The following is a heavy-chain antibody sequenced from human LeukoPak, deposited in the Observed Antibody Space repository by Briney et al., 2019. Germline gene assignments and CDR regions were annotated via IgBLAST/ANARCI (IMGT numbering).Heavy chain of an antibody. CDR2: TYYRSTWYN. Sequence: SQTLSLTCAISGDSVSSNSVTWNWIRQSPSRGLEWLGRTYYRSTWYNDYAVSVRGRITVNPDTSKNQFSLHLNSVTPEDTAVYYCARRLTKYDCFDPWGQGILVTVSS. V-gene: IGHV6-1*01. J-gene: IGHJ5*02. CDR1: GDSVSSNSVT. CDR3: ARRLTKYDCFDP. D-gene: IGHD4-11*01.